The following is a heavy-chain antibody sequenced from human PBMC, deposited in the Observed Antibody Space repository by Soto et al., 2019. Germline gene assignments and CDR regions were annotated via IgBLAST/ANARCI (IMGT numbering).Heavy chain of an antibody. J-gene: IGHJ3*02. Sequence: QVQLVQSGTEVRKPGSSVKVSCKASGGTFDSNAISWVRLAPGQGLEWMGGVIPIFGTINNAQKVPARVTIAGDESANMVYVELSSLRSEDTAIYYCAREGLTFVPGGVGGAFDIWGQGTLVTVSS. CDR1: GGTFDSNA. V-gene: IGHV1-69*12. CDR3: AREGLTFVPGGVGGAFDI. D-gene: IGHD3-16*01. CDR2: VIPIFGTI.